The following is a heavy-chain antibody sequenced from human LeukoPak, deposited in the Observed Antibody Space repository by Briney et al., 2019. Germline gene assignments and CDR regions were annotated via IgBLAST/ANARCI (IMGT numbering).Heavy chain of an antibody. CDR3: ARAAAAGDFDY. CDR2: IKEDGSEK. V-gene: IGHV3-7*03. Sequence: GGSLRLSCAASGFTFSNYWMSWVRQAPGKGLEWVGNIKEDGSEKYYVDSVKGRFTISRDNAKNSLYLQMNSLRAEDTAVYYCARAAAAGDFDYWGQGTLITVSS. CDR1: GFTFSNYW. D-gene: IGHD6-13*01. J-gene: IGHJ4*02.